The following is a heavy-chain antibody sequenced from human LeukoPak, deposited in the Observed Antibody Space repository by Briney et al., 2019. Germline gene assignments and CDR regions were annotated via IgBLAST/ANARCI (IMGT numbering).Heavy chain of an antibody. V-gene: IGHV4-34*01. CDR2: INHSGST. CDR1: GGSFSGYY. CDR3: ARMAILMVYAKGGWFDP. Sequence: KPSETLSLTCAVYGGSFSGYYWSWIRQPPGKGLDWIGEINHSGSTNYNPSLKSRVTISVDTSKNQFSLKLSSVTAADTAVYYCARMAILMVYAKGGWFDPWGQGTLVTVSS. J-gene: IGHJ5*02. D-gene: IGHD2-8*01.